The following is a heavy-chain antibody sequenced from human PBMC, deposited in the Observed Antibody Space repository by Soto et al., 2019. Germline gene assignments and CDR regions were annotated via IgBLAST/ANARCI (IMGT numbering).Heavy chain of an antibody. CDR3: GRDGGYQRFDF. J-gene: IGHJ4*02. CDR1: GYTFTSYY. CDR2: INPSGGDI. V-gene: IGHV1-46*03. Sequence: QVQLVQSGAEVKKPGASVKVSCKASGYTFTSYYIHWVRQAPGQGLEWMGIINPSGGDITYAQKFRGRVTMTRDTSTSTVYMALSSLRSEDTAVYYCGRDGGYQRFDFWGQGALVTVSS. D-gene: IGHD2-2*01.